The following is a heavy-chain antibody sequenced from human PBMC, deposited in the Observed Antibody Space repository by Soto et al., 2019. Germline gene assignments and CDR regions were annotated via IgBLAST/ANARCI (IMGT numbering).Heavy chain of an antibody. D-gene: IGHD2-15*01. Sequence: PGGSLRLSCAASGFTVSSKYMTWVLQAPGKGLEWISLIQSGGTTYYADSVKGRFTISRDTSENTLHLQMDSLRVEDTAVYYCARDDVLCDGGRCYGIPLDFWGKGTTVTVSS. J-gene: IGHJ6*04. CDR3: ARDDVLCDGGRCYGIPLDF. CDR1: GFTVSSKY. V-gene: IGHV3-66*01. CDR2: IQSGGTT.